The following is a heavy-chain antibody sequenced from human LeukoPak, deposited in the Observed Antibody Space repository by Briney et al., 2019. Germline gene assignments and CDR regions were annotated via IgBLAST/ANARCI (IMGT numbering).Heavy chain of an antibody. J-gene: IGHJ4*02. Sequence: PGRSLRLSCAASGFTFSSYWMSWVRQAPGKGLEWVANIKQDGSEKYYVDSVKGRFTISRDNAKNSLYLQMNSLRAEDTAVYYCARARLKDYYDSSGYSFDYWGQGTLDTVSS. CDR1: GFTFSSYW. V-gene: IGHV3-7*01. CDR3: ARARLKDYYDSSGYSFDY. CDR2: IKQDGSEK. D-gene: IGHD3-22*01.